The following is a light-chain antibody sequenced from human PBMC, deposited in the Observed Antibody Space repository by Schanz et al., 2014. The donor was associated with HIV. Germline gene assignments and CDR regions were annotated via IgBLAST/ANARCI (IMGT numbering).Light chain of an antibody. V-gene: IGKV3-15*01. J-gene: IGKJ4*01. CDR2: RAS. Sequence: EIVMTQSPATLSVSPGERATLSCRASQSVGNELAWYPQKPGQTPRLLIYRASTRATGVPARFSGSGSGTEFTLTINSLQSEDFALYYCQQYNDWPLTFGGGTKVEIK. CDR3: QQYNDWPLT. CDR1: QSVGNE.